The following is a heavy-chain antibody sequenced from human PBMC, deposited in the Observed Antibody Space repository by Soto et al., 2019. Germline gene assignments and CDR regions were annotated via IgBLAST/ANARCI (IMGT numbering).Heavy chain of an antibody. V-gene: IGHV4-4*02. J-gene: IGHJ3*02. Sequence: QVQLQESGPGLVKPSGTLSLTCAVSGGSISSSNWWSWVRQPPGKGLEWIGEIYHSGSTNYNPSLKSRVTISVDKYKYQGSLKLSSVTAADTAVYYWARDLEGVDGVDIWGQGTMVTVSS. CDR2: IYHSGST. CDR3: ARDLEGVDGVDI. D-gene: IGHD3-3*01. CDR1: GGSISSSNW.